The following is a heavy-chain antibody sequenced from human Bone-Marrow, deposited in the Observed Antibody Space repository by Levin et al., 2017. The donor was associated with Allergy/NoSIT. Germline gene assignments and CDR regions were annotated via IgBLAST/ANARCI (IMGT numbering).Heavy chain of an antibody. D-gene: IGHD6-13*01. V-gene: IGHV3-33*01. CDR2: IWYDGTTK. J-gene: IGHJ6*03. Sequence: GESLKISCAASGFTFSTHGMHWVRQAPGKGLEWVALIWYDGTTKYYAESVRGRFTISRDNSKNTLYLQMNSLRAEDTAVYYCARGFSSSWSNYHYYIDVWGTGTTVTVSS. CDR3: ARGFSSSWSNYHYYIDV. CDR1: GFTFSTHG.